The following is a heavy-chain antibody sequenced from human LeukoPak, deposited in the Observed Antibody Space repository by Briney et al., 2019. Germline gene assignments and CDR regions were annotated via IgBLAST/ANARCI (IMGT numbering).Heavy chain of an antibody. CDR1: GFTFSSYG. CDR3: ARGSVYGMDV. J-gene: IGHJ6*02. CDR2: IWCDGSNK. D-gene: IGHD3-10*01. Sequence: GGSLRLSCAASGFTFSSYGMHWVRQAPGKGLEWVAVIWCDGSNKYYADSVEGRFTISRDNSKNTLYLQMNSLRAEDTAVYYCARGSVYGMDVWGQGTTVTVSS. V-gene: IGHV3-33*01.